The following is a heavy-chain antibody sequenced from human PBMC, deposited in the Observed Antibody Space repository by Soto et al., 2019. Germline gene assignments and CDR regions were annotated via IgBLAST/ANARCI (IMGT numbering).Heavy chain of an antibody. V-gene: IGHV4-39*01. J-gene: IGHJ4*02. D-gene: IGHD2-21*02. CDR1: GGSISSSNYY. CDR2: IYYSGST. Sequence: QLQLQESGPGLVKPSETLSLTCTVSGGSISSSNYYWAWIRQPPGKGLEWIGSIYYSGSTYHNPSLKSRVTISVDTSKNQFSLKMSSVTAADTAVYYCARRYGVLTAILFDYWGRGTLVTVSS. CDR3: ARRYGVLTAILFDY.